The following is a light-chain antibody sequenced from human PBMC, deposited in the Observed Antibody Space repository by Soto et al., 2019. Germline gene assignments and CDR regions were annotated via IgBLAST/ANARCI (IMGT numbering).Light chain of an antibody. CDR2: DAS. J-gene: IGKJ1*01. V-gene: IGKV1-5*01. CDR3: QQYNSYPWT. CDR1: QSISSW. Sequence: DIQMTQSPSTRSASVGDRVTITCRASQSISSWLAWYQQKPGKAPKLLIYDASSLESGVPLRFSGSGSGTEFPLTISSLQPDDSATYYCQQYNSYPWTFGQGTKVQIK.